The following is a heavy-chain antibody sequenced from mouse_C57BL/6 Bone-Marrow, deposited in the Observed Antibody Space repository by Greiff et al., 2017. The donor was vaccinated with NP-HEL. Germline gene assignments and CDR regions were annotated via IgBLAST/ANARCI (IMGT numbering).Heavy chain of an antibody. V-gene: IGHV5-12*01. CDR3: ARHRGITTVDYAMDY. Sequence: DVKLVESGGGLVQPGGSLKLSCAASGFTFSDYYMYWVRQTPEKRLEWVAYISNGGGSTYYPDTVKGRFTISRDNAKNTLYLQMSRLKSEDTAMYYCARHRGITTVDYAMDYWGQGTSVTVSS. J-gene: IGHJ4*01. CDR2: ISNGGGST. CDR1: GFTFSDYY. D-gene: IGHD1-1*01.